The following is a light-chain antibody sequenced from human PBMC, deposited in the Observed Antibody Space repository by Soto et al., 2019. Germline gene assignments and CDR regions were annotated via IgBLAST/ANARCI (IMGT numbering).Light chain of an antibody. Sequence: EIVVTQSPATLSLSPGERATLSCSASQSVTHYLPWYQQKPVQAPRLLIYDASNWATGIPASFSGSGSATAFTLISGSLDPEDFPVYFCQQRRYWPKLTFGPRPKVDVK. CDR1: QSVTHY. J-gene: IGKJ3*01. CDR2: DAS. V-gene: IGKV3-11*01. CDR3: QQRRYWPKLT.